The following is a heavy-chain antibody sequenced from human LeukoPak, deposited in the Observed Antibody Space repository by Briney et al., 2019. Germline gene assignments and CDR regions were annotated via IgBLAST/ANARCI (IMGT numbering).Heavy chain of an antibody. CDR3: ADEENGMDV. V-gene: IGHV4-34*01. CDR2: INHSGST. CDR1: GGCFSGCY. J-gene: IGHJ6*02. Sequence: PSETLSLTCAVYGGCFSGCYWSWIRQPPGKGLEWIGEINHSGSTNYNPSLKSRVTISVDTSKNQFSLKLSSVTAADTAVYYCADEENGMDVWGQGTTVTVSS.